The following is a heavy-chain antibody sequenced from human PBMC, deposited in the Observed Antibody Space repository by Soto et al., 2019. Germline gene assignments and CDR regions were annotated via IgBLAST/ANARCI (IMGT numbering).Heavy chain of an antibody. D-gene: IGHD1-26*01. CDR1: GFNFSDYG. CDR2: LSFDACEK. CDR3: TVGVAD. Sequence: VQLVESGGGVVQPGRSLRLSCAASGFNFSDYGMHWVRQAPGTGLELVALLSFDACEKYYADSVKGRFTISRDTSRNTLYLQMNSLRVAETAGYSVTVGVADWGQGTRVTVSS. J-gene: IGHJ4*02. V-gene: IGHV3-30*03.